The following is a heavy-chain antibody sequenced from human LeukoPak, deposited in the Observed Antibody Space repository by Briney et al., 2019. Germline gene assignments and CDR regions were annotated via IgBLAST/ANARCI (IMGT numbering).Heavy chain of an antibody. J-gene: IGHJ4*02. V-gene: IGHV3-30-3*01. CDR3: AFDYGDYYY. CDR2: ISYDGSNK. CDR1: GFTLSNYV. Sequence: PGGSLRLSCAASGFTLSNYVMYWVRQAPGKGLEWVAVISYDGSNKYYADSVKGRFTISRDNSKNTLYLQMNSLRAEDTAVYYCAFDYGDYYYWGQGTLVTVSS. D-gene: IGHD4-17*01.